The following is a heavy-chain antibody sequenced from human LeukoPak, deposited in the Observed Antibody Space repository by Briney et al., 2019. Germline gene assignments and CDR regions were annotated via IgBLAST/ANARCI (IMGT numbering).Heavy chain of an antibody. V-gene: IGHV4-59*01. CDR3: ARDKRAYYYYMDV. CDR1: GGSISSYY. Sequence: SETLSLTCTVSGGSISSYYWSWIRQPPGKALEWIGYIYYSGSTNYNPSLKSRVTISVDTSKNQFSLKLSSVTAADTAVYYCARDKRAYYYYMDVWGKGTTVTVSS. CDR2: IYYSGST. J-gene: IGHJ6*03.